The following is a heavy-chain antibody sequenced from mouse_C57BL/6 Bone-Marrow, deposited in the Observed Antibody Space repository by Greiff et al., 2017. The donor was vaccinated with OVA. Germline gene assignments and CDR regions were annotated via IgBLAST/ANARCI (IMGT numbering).Heavy chain of an antibody. D-gene: IGHD2-1*01. V-gene: IGHV14-4*01. J-gene: IGHJ2*01. CDR3: TSYGNFDY. CDR2: IDPESGAT. CDR1: GFTIKDDY. Sequence: EVQLQQSGAELVRPGASVKLSCTASGFTIKDDYMHWVRQTPEQGLEWIGCIDPESGATEYASTFQGRATITADTSSNTAYLQLSSLTSEDTAGYYCTSYGNFDYWGQGTTLTVSA.